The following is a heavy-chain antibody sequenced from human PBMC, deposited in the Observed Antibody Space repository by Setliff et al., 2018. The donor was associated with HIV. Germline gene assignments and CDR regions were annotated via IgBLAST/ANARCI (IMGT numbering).Heavy chain of an antibody. V-gene: IGHV4-61*08. D-gene: IGHD5-18*01. Sequence: NPSETLSLTCTVPGDSISSGDYYWSWIRQPPGKGLEWIGEITPSGATNYLPSLKSRVTMSLDTSKNQFSLKMTSVTAADTALYYCSNWNTTIDEDAWGQGTLVTVSS. CDR3: SNWNTTIDEDA. CDR2: ITPSGAT. J-gene: IGHJ5*02. CDR1: GDSISSGDYY.